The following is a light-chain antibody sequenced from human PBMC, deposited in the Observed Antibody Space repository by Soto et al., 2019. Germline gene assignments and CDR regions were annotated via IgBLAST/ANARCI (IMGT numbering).Light chain of an antibody. CDR3: QQDGSSPLT. V-gene: IGKV3-20*01. CDR2: GAS. J-gene: IGKJ4*01. Sequence: IVLTQSPGNLSLSPGERATLSCRASQTVSSSYLAWYQQKPGQPPMLLIFGASGRATGIPDMFSVSGSGTDFSLTISRLEPEDVAVYYCQQDGSSPLTFGGGTKVEIK. CDR1: QTVSSSY.